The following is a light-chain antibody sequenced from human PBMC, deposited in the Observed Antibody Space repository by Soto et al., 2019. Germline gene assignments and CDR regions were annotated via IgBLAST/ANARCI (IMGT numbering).Light chain of an antibody. J-gene: IGLJ1*01. V-gene: IGLV2-23*02. CDR1: SSDVGSYNL. CDR2: EVS. Sequence: QSVLTQPASVSGSPGQSITISCTGTSSDVGSYNLVSWYQQHPGKAPKLMIYEVSKRPSGVSYRFSGSKSGNTPYLTISGLQAEDMVFYYFSSYTGSSTFYLFATGPKVTV. CDR3: SSYTGSSTFYL.